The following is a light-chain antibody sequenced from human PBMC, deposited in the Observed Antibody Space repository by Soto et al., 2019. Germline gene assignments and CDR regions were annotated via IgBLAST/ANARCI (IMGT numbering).Light chain of an antibody. CDR2: GAS. CDR1: QSVSSSY. CDR3: HQYGSSPYT. V-gene: IGKV3-20*01. Sequence: EIVLTQSPGTLSLSPGERATLSCRASQSVSSSYLAWYQQKPGQAPRLLIYGASSRATGIPDRFSGSGSGTAFTITISSLEPEDFAVYYCHQYGSSPYTFGQGPKLEIK. J-gene: IGKJ2*01.